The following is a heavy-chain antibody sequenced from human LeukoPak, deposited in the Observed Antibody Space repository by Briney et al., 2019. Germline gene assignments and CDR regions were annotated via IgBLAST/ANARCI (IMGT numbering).Heavy chain of an antibody. J-gene: IGHJ4*02. D-gene: IGHD3/OR15-3a*01. V-gene: IGHV3-23*01. CDR1: GFTFSSHA. CDR2: SCGDDGDT. CDR3: AKVEDWYPFLNY. Sequence: EGSLRLSCSASGFTFSSHAMSWVRQAPGKGLEWVSGSCGDDGDTGYADSVKGRFTISRDNSKNTLYLQMNSLRAEDTAVYYCAKVEDWYPFLNYWGQGTLVTVSS.